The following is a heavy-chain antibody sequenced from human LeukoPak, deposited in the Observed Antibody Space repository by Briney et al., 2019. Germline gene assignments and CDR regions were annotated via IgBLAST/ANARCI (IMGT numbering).Heavy chain of an antibody. D-gene: IGHD6-19*01. V-gene: IGHV3-53*01. CDR3: ARWTIAVAGTAFDY. CDR2: IYSGGST. CDR1: GFTVSSNY. Sequence: GGSLRLSCAASGFTVSSNYMSWVRQAPGKGLEWVSVIYSGGSTYYAGSVKGRFTISGDNSKNTLYLQMNSLRAEDTAVYYCARWTIAVAGTAFDYWGQGTLVTVSS. J-gene: IGHJ4*02.